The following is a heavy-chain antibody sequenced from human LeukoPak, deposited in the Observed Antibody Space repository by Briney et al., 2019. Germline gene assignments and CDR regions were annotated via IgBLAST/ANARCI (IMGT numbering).Heavy chain of an antibody. CDR2: IWYDGSNK. J-gene: IGHJ6*02. Sequence: PGGSLRLSCAASGFTFSSYGMHWVRQAPGKGLEWVAVIWYDGSNKYYADSVKGRFTISRDNSKNTLYLQMNSLRAEDTAVYYCARDRNDANYYDSSGYQAYYGMDVWGQGTTVTVSS. D-gene: IGHD3-22*01. V-gene: IGHV3-33*01. CDR1: GFTFSSYG. CDR3: ARDRNDANYYDSSGYQAYYGMDV.